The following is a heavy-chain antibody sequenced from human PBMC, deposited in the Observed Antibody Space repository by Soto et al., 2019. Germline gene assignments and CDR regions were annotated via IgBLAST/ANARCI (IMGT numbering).Heavy chain of an antibody. CDR2: IIPILGTP. CDR3: ARAAFRSGYYGYYYGMDV. V-gene: IGHV1-69*01. Sequence: QVHLVQSGAAVKKPGSSVKVSCKASGGTFSTHAISWVRQAPGQGLEWLGGIIPILGTPNYAQKFQSRVTVTADEYTSTAYMELSRLTSEDTAVYYCARAAFRSGYYGYYYGMDVWGQGTAVTVS. J-gene: IGHJ6*02. D-gene: IGHD3-3*01. CDR1: GGTFSTHA.